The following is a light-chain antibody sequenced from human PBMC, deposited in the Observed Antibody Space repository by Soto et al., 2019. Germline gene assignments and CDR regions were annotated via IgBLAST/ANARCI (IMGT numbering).Light chain of an antibody. CDR1: QSISSN. J-gene: IGKJ4*01. Sequence: EIVMTQSPATLSVSPGEGATLSCRASQSISSNLVWYQQKPGQAPRLLIYGASTRAPGIPARFTGSGSGTEFTLTISSLQSEDFAVYYCQQYNNWPPLTFGGGTKVDIK. V-gene: IGKV3-15*01. CDR2: GAS. CDR3: QQYNNWPPLT.